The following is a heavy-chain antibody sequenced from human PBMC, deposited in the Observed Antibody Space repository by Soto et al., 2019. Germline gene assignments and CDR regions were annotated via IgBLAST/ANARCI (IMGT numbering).Heavy chain of an antibody. CDR1: GFTFSSYG. CDR2: ISYDGSNK. J-gene: IGHJ4*02. Sequence: QVQLVESGGGVVQPGRSLRLSCAASGFTFSSYGMHWVRQAPGKGLEWVAVISYDGSNKYYADSVKGRFTISRDNSKNTLYLQMNSLRAEDTAVYYCAKGYDYYDSVESYRHAQGRYYWGQGTLVTVSS. V-gene: IGHV3-30*18. D-gene: IGHD3-22*01. CDR3: AKGYDYYDSVESYRHAQGRYY.